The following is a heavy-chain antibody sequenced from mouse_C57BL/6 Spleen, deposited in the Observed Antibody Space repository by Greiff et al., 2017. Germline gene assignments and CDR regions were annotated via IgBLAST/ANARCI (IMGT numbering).Heavy chain of an antibody. J-gene: IGHJ2*01. CDR2: ISSGGSYT. D-gene: IGHD4-1*01. CDR3: ARHLGRDYFDY. CDR1: GFTFSSYG. Sequence: VQLKESGGDLVKPGGSLKLSCEASGFTFSSYGMSWVRQTPDKRLEWVATISSGGSYTYYPDSVKGRFTISRDNAKNTLYLQMSSLKSEDTAMYYCARHLGRDYFDYWGQGTTLTVSS. V-gene: IGHV5-6*01.